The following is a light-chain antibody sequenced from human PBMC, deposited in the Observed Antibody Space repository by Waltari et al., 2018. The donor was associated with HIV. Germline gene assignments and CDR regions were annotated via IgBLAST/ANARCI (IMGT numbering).Light chain of an antibody. Sequence: DVQRTQSPSSLSASVGDRVTITCRASQAISNFVAWYQQKPGKVPKLLIHAASTLQSGVPSRFSGSGSGTDFTLTISDLQPEDVATYFCQKYNIAPRTFGLGTKVEI. CDR1: QAISNF. CDR2: AAS. V-gene: IGKV1-27*01. CDR3: QKYNIAPRT. J-gene: IGKJ1*01.